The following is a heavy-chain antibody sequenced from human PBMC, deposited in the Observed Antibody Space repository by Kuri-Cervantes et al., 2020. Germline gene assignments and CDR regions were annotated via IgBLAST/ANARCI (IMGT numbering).Heavy chain of an antibody. V-gene: IGHV3-9*01. J-gene: IGHJ6*03. Sequence: SLKISCAASGFTFDDYAMHWVRQAPGKGLEWVSGISWNSGSMGYVDSVKGRFTISRDNAKNSLYLQMNSLRAEDTAVYYCARDGPGRSYYYYYMDVWGKGTTVTVSS. CDR2: ISWNSGSM. CDR3: ARDGPGRSYYYYYMDV. CDR1: GFTFDDYA.